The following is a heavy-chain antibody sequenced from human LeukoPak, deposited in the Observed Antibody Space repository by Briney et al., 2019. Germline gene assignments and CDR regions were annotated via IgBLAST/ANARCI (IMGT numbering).Heavy chain of an antibody. CDR3: ARDREGATDY. CDR2: ISAYNGNT. J-gene: IGHJ4*02. D-gene: IGHD1-26*01. Sequence: GASVKVSCKASGYTFTSYGISWVRQAPGQGLEWMGWISAYNGNTNYAQKLQGRVTMTRDTSTSTVYMELSSLRSEDTAVYYCARDREGATDYWGQGTLVTVSS. CDR1: GYTFTSYG. V-gene: IGHV1-18*01.